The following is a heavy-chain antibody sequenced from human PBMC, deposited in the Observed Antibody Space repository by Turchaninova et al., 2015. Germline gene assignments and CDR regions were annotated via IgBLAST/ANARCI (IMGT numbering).Heavy chain of an antibody. CDR1: GGSFSGYY. D-gene: IGHD6-13*01. CDR2: IKHSGST. J-gene: IGHJ4*02. Sequence: VQLQQWGAGLLKPSETLSLTCAVYGGSFSGYYWSWFRQPPGKGLEWIGEIKHSGSTNYNPSLKSRVTISVDTSKNQFSLRLSSVTAADTAVYYCARGGAAAGMTPHFDYWGQGTLVTVSS. CDR3: ARGGAAAGMTPHFDY. V-gene: IGHV4-34*01.